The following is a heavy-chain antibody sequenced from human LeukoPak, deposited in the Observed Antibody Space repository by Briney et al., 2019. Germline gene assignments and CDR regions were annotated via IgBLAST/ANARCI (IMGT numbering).Heavy chain of an antibody. CDR3: TTETLTGYYYYMDV. V-gene: IGHV3-15*01. D-gene: IGHD1-14*01. J-gene: IGHJ6*03. CDR1: GFPFSNAR. Sequence: GALRLPCAAFGFPFSNARMNWVRQAPGEGVEGVGLIKSKTDGGTTDYAAPVKGRFTISRDDSKNTLYLQMNSLKTEDTAVYYCTTETLTGYYYYMDVWGKGTTVTVSS. CDR2: IKSKTDGGTT.